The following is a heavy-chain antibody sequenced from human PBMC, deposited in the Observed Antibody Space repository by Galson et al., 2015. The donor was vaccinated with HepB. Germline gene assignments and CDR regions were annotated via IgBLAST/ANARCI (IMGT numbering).Heavy chain of an antibody. CDR1: GGTFSSYA. D-gene: IGHD1-7*01. CDR3: ARERAGTIRYDP. Sequence: SVKVSCKASGGTFSSYAISWVRQAPGQGLEWMGGIIPIFGTANYAQKFQGRVTITADESTSTVYMELSSLRSEDTAVYYCARERAGTIRYDPWGQGTLVTVSS. V-gene: IGHV1-69*13. J-gene: IGHJ5*02. CDR2: IIPIFGTA.